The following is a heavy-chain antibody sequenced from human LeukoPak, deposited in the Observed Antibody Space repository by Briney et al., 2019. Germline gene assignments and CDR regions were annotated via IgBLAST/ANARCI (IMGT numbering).Heavy chain of an antibody. D-gene: IGHD4-17*01. CDR3: ARRSVTYWYFDL. CDR1: GFTFSNYW. V-gene: IGHV3-7*01. J-gene: IGHJ2*01. CDR2: IKQDGSEK. Sequence: GGSLRLSCAASGFTFSNYWMSWVRQAPGKGLEWVANIKQDGSEKYYVDSVKGRFTISRDNAKNSLYLQMNSLRAEDTAVYYCARRSVTYWYFDLWGRGTLVTVSS.